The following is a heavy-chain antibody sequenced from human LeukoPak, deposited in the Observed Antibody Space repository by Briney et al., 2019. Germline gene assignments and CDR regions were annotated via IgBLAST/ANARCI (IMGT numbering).Heavy chain of an antibody. CDR2: ISYEGSNK. J-gene: IGHJ4*02. D-gene: IGHD3-10*01. V-gene: IGHV3-30*03. Sequence: GRSLRLSCVASGFTFISYGRHCVREAPGKGLGWGAVISYEGSNKYYAETVKGRFTISRDNSKNPLYLQMNSLRAEDTAVYYCARAQYYYGSGSYPYFDYWGQGTLVTVSS. CDR3: ARAQYYYGSGSYPYFDY. CDR1: GFTFISYG.